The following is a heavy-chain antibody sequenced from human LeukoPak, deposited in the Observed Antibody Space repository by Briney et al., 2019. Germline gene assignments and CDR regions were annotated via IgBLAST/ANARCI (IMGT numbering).Heavy chain of an antibody. V-gene: IGHV1-2*02. Sequence: ASVKVSCKASEYTFTDYNIHWVRQAPGQGLEWMGWINPNSGGANYAQKFQGRVTMTRDTSISTAYMELSRLRSDDTAVYYCVRVGYDRSEDYWGQGTLVTVSS. J-gene: IGHJ4*02. CDR2: INPNSGGA. D-gene: IGHD3-22*01. CDR3: VRVGYDRSEDY. CDR1: EYTFTDYN.